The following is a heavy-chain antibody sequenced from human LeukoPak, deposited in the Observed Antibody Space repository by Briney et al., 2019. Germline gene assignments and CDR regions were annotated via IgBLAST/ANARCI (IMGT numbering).Heavy chain of an antibody. Sequence: SETLSLTCSVYGGSFSGCYWSWIRQPPGKGLEWIGEINHSGSTNYNPSLKSRVTISVDTSKNQFSLKLSSVTAADTAVYYCARGTEDDAFDIWGQGTMVTVSS. CDR1: GGSFSGCY. V-gene: IGHV4-34*01. J-gene: IGHJ3*02. CDR3: ARGTEDDAFDI. CDR2: INHSGST.